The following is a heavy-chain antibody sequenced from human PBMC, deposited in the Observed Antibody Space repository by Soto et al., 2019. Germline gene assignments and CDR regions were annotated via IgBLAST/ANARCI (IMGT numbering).Heavy chain of an antibody. V-gene: IGHV3-48*01. CDR2: ISSSSSTI. D-gene: IGHD3-10*01. J-gene: IGHJ3*02. Sequence: HPGGSLRLSCAASGFTFSSYSMNWVRQAPGKGLEWVSYISSSSSTIYYADSVKGRFTISRDNAKNSLYLQMNSLRVEDTAVYYCARDTLLLWFGELLSRDAFDIWGQGTMVTVSS. CDR1: GFTFSSYS. CDR3: ARDTLLLWFGELLSRDAFDI.